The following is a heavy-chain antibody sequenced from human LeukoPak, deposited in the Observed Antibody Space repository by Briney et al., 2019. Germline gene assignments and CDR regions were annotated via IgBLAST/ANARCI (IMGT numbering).Heavy chain of an antibody. D-gene: IGHD1-26*01. J-gene: IGHJ4*02. V-gene: IGHV4-59*08. CDR1: GVSISSYY. Sequence: SETLFLTCAVSGVSISSYYWSWIRQPPGKGLEWIGYIYYSGNTNYNPSLKGRVTISIDTSKSQFSLKLNSVTAADTAVYYCARVGSGNFDYWGQGTLVTVS. CDR2: IYYSGNT. CDR3: ARVGSGNFDY.